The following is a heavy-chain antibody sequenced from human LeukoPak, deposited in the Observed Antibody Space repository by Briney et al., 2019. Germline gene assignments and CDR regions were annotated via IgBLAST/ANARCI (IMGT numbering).Heavy chain of an antibody. Sequence: PGGSLRLSCAASGFTFSSYCMSWVRQAPGKGLEWVANIKQDGSEKYYVDSVKGRFTISRDNAKNSLFLQMTSLRVEDTALYYCARAQNWGYAFDMWGQGTMVTVSS. V-gene: IGHV3-7*04. J-gene: IGHJ3*02. CDR3: ARAQNWGYAFDM. D-gene: IGHD7-27*01. CDR1: GFTFSSYC. CDR2: IKQDGSEK.